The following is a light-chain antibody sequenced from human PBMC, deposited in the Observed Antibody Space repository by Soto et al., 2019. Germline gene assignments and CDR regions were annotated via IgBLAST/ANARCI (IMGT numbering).Light chain of an antibody. V-gene: IGKV1-39*01. CDR1: QSISSY. Sequence: DIKLTQSPSSRSASVGDRVTIPSRASQSISSYLNWYQQKPGKAPKLLIYAASSLQSGVPSRFSGSGSGTDFTLTISSLQPEDFATYYCQQSYSTPYTFGQGTKLEIK. J-gene: IGKJ2*01. CDR2: AAS. CDR3: QQSYSTPYT.